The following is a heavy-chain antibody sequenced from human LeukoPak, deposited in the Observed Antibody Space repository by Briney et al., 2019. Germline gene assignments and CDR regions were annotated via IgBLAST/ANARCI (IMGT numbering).Heavy chain of an antibody. Sequence: GGSLRLSCAASGFTFSSYAMSWVRQAPGKGLEWVSAISGSGGSTYYADSVKGRFTISRDNSKNTLYPQMNSLRAEDTAVYYCAKGRYSGSYYCDYWGQGTLVTVSS. V-gene: IGHV3-23*01. CDR2: ISGSGGST. J-gene: IGHJ4*02. CDR1: GFTFSSYA. CDR3: AKGRYSGSYYCDY. D-gene: IGHD1-26*01.